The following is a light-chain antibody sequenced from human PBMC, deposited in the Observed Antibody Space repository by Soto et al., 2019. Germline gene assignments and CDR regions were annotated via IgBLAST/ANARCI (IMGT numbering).Light chain of an antibody. V-gene: IGLV2-11*01. CDR1: SSDVGGYYY. Sequence: QFALTQPRSVYGSPGQSITISCTRTSSDVGGYYYVSWYQHDPRKAPKVMIYDVSKRPSGVPDRFSGSKSGNTASLTISGLQAEDEADYYCCSYAGRYTFVFGGGTQLTV. CDR2: DVS. J-gene: IGLJ2*01. CDR3: CSYAGRYTFV.